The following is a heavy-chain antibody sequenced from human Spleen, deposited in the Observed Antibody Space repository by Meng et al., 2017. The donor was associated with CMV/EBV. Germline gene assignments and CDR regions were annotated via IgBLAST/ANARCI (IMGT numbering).Heavy chain of an antibody. Sequence: GESLKISCAASGFTFSNCAMSWVRQAPGKGLEWVSAISGNGGNTYHADSVKGRFTISRDNSKNTVHLQMNSLRVEDTAVYYCAKRRGANSGDFDYWGQGTLVTVSS. CDR3: AKRRGANSGDFDY. D-gene: IGHD4-23*01. CDR2: ISGNGGNT. CDR1: GFTFSNCA. J-gene: IGHJ4*02. V-gene: IGHV3-23*01.